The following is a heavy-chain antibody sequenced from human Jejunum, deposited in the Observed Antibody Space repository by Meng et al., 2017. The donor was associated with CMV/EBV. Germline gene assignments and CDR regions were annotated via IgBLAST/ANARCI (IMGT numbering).Heavy chain of an antibody. CDR1: GASMRSHY. CDR2: VYYSGSA. CDR3: ARGLGHASNNSHDY. D-gene: IGHD1-1*01. J-gene: IGHJ4*02. Sequence: SGASMRSHYWTWIRQPPGKGLGWMGHVYYSGSATYSPSLRSRVTISVDMSKNQFSLKLRSVTAADTAMYFCARGLGHASNNSHDYWGQGTRVTVSS. V-gene: IGHV4-59*11.